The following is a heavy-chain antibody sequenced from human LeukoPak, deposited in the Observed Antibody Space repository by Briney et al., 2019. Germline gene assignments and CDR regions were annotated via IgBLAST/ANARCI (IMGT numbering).Heavy chain of an antibody. CDR2: INPNSGGT. D-gene: IGHD2-2*01. CDR3: ARGEGRYCSSTSCYPHYYMDV. V-gene: IGHV1-2*02. J-gene: IGHJ6*03. Sequence: ASVKVSCKASGYTFTSYGISWVRQAPGQGLEYMGWINPNSGGTNYAQKFQGRVTMTRDTSISTAYMELSRLRSDDTAVYYCARGEGRYCSSTSCYPHYYMDVWGKGTTVTVSS. CDR1: GYTFTSYG.